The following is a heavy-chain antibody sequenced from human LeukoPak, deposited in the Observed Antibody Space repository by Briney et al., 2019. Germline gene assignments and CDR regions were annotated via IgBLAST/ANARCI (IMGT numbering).Heavy chain of an antibody. V-gene: IGHV3-21*01. Sequence: PGGSLRLSCAASGFTFSSYSMNWVRQAPGKGLEWVSSISSSSSYIYYADSVKGRFTISRDNAKNSLYLQMNSLRAEDTAVYYCAREGSSYPHYFDYWGQGTLVTVSS. J-gene: IGHJ4*02. CDR3: AREGSSYPHYFDY. CDR1: GFTFSSYS. CDR2: ISSSSSYI. D-gene: IGHD6-13*01.